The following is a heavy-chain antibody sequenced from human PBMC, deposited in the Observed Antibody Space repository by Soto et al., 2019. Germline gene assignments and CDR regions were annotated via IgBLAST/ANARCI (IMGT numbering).Heavy chain of an antibody. CDR1: GGSISSGGYY. CDR2: IYYSGST. D-gene: IGHD3-10*01. V-gene: IGHV4-31*03. J-gene: IGHJ6*03. Sequence: QVQLQESGPGLVKPSQTLSLTCTVSGGSISSGGYYWSWIRQHPGKGLEWIGYIYYSGSTYYNPSLKSRVTVSVDSSKNQFSLKLSSVTAADTAVYYCARRVGLYYYGSGSSSGYMDVWGQGTTVTVSS. CDR3: ARRVGLYYYGSGSSSGYMDV.